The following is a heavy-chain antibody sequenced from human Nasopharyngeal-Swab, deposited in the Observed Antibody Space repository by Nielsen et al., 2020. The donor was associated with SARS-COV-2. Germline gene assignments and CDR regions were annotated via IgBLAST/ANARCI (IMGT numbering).Heavy chain of an antibody. CDR1: GFTFSSYG. CDR3: ARCITIFGSGELDY. V-gene: IGHV3-30*03. J-gene: IGHJ4*02. Sequence: GESLEISCAASGFTFSSYGMHWVRQAPGKGLEWVAVISYDGSNKYYADSVKGRFTISRDNSKNTLYLQMNSLRAEDTAVYYCARCITIFGSGELDYWGQGTLVTVSS. D-gene: IGHD3-3*01. CDR2: ISYDGSNK.